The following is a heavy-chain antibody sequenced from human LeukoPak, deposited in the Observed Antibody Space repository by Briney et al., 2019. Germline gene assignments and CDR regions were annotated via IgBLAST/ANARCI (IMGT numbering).Heavy chain of an antibody. J-gene: IGHJ4*02. Sequence: GGSLRLSGAASGFTFSSYAMSWVRQAPGKGLEWVSGISGSGGSTYYADSVKGRFTISRDNSKNTLYLQMNSLRAEDTAVYYCAKDNTYYYDSSGYYQQYFFDYWGQGTLVTVSS. CDR2: ISGSGGST. V-gene: IGHV3-23*01. CDR3: AKDNTYYYDSSGYYQQYFFDY. CDR1: GFTFSSYA. D-gene: IGHD3-22*01.